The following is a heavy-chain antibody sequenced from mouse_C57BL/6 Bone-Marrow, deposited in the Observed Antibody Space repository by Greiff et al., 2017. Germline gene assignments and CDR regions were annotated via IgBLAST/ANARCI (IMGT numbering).Heavy chain of an antibody. CDR1: GYTFTSYG. V-gene: IGHV1-81*01. CDR2: IYPRSGNT. Sequence: QVQLKEYGAELARPGASVKLSCKASGYTFTSYGISWVKQRTGQGLEWIGEIYPRSGNTYYNEKFKGKATLTADKSSSTAYMELRSLTSEDSAVYFCARPIRGYLDYWGQGTTLTVSS. CDR3: ARPIRGYLDY. J-gene: IGHJ2*01.